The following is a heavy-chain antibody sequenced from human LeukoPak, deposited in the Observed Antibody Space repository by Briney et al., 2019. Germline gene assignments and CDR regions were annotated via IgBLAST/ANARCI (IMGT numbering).Heavy chain of an antibody. Sequence: PSETLSLXCTVSGGSISSYYWSWIRQPPGKGLEWIGYIYYSGSTNYNPSLKSRVTISVDTSKNQFSLKLSSVTAADTAVYYCARGRGWTPPWIDYWGQGTLVTVSS. CDR2: IYYSGST. V-gene: IGHV4-59*12. D-gene: IGHD3/OR15-3a*01. J-gene: IGHJ4*02. CDR3: ARGRGWTPPWIDY. CDR1: GGSISSYY.